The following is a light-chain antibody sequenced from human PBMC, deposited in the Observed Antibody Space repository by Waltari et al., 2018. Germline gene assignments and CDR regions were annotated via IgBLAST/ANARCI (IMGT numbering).Light chain of an antibody. CDR3: SSYAGSNNLV. V-gene: IGLV2-8*01. CDR1: SSAVGDY. J-gene: IGLJ2*01. Sequence: QSALTQPPSASGSPGQSVTISCPGTSSAVGDYVSWYQQHPGKAPKPMISEVTKRPSGVPDRFSGSKSGNTASLTVSGLQAEDEADYYCSSYAGSNNLVFGGGTKLTVL. CDR2: EVT.